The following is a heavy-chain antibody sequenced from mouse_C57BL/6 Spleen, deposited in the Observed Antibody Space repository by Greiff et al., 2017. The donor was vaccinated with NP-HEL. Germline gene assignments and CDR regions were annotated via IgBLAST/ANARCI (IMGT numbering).Heavy chain of an antibody. Sequence: EVKLMESGGGLVKPGGSLKLSCAASGFTFSDYGMHWVRQAPEKGLEWVAYISSGSSTIYYADTVKGRFTISRDNAKNTLFLQMTSLRSEDTAMYYCARWGLLRGYFDYWGQGTTLTVSS. CDR1: GFTFSDYG. J-gene: IGHJ2*01. CDR2: ISSGSSTI. V-gene: IGHV5-17*01. D-gene: IGHD2-3*01. CDR3: ARWGLLRGYFDY.